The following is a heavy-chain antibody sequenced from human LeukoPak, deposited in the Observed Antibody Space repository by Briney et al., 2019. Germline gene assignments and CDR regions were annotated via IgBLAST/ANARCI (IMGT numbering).Heavy chain of an antibody. D-gene: IGHD2-8*01. CDR2: IYTSGST. CDR1: GASISSGNSY. V-gene: IGHV4-61*02. J-gene: IGHJ4*02. Sequence: SETLSLTCTVSGASISSGNSYWSWVRQPAGKGLEWIGRIYTSGSTYYNPSLKSRVTISVDTSKNQFSLKLSSVTAADTAVYYYARLRDIGMVYASYYFDYWGQGTLVTVSS. CDR3: ARLRDIGMVYASYYFDY.